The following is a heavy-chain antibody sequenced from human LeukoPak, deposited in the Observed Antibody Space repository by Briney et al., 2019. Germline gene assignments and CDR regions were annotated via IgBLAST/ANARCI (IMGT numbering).Heavy chain of an antibody. Sequence: GASVKVSCKVSGYTLTELSMHWVRQAPGKGLEWMGGFDPEDGETIYAQKFQGRVTMTEDTSTDTAYMGLSSLRSEDTAVYYCATRSGGRATYYYYYMDVWGKGTTVTVSS. J-gene: IGHJ6*03. V-gene: IGHV1-24*01. CDR1: GYTLTELS. CDR2: FDPEDGET. D-gene: IGHD2-15*01. CDR3: ATRSGGRATYYYYYMDV.